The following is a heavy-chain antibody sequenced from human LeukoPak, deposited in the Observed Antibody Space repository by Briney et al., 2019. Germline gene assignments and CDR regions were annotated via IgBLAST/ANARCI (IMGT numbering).Heavy chain of an antibody. CDR3: ARGGGEYYDYVWGSYHYYYMDV. J-gene: IGHJ6*03. D-gene: IGHD3-16*01. CDR2: ISAYNGNT. V-gene: IGHV1-18*01. Sequence: GASVKVSCKASGYTFTSYGISWVRQAPGQGLEWMGWISAYNGNTNYAQKLQGRVTMTTDTSTSTAYMELRSLRSDDTAVYYCARGGGEYYDYVWGSYHYYYMDVWGKGTTVTISS. CDR1: GYTFTSYG.